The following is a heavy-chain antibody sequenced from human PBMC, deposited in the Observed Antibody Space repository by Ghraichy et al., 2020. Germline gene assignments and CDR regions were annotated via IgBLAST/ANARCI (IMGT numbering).Heavy chain of an antibody. CDR2: INHSGST. D-gene: IGHD3-9*01. CDR1: GGSFSGYY. V-gene: IGHV4-34*01. J-gene: IGHJ6*02. CDR3: ARGRTYYDILTGYRYYYYGMDV. Sequence: TLSLTCAVYGGSFSGYYWSWIRQPPGKGLEWIGEINHSGSTNYNPSLKSRVTISVDTSKNQFSLKLSSVTAADTAVYYCARGRTYYDILTGYRYYYYGMDVWGQGTTVTVSS.